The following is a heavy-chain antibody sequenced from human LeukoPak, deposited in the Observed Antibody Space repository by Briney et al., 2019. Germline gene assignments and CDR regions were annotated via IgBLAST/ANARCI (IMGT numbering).Heavy chain of an antibody. CDR3: LRGDSRILFDY. J-gene: IGHJ4*02. CDR1: GXTVSSNY. Sequence: PRGSLRLSCAASGXTVSSNYMSWVRQAPGKGLEWVSVIYSGGTTYYADSVKGRFTISRDNSKNTLYLQMNSLRAEDTAVYYCLRGDSRILFDYWGQGTLVTVSS. V-gene: IGHV3-66*01. CDR2: IYSGGTT. D-gene: IGHD2-21*02.